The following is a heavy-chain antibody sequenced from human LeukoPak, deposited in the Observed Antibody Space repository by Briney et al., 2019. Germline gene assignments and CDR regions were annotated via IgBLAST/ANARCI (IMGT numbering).Heavy chain of an antibody. Sequence: PSETLSLTCTVSGGSISSYYWSWIRQPPGKGLEWIGYIYYSESTNYNPSLKSRVTISVDTSKNQFSLKLSSVTAADTAVYYCARRGSSWYGAFDIWGQGTMVTVSS. CDR1: GGSISSYY. CDR3: ARRGSSWYGAFDI. J-gene: IGHJ3*02. CDR2: IYYSEST. V-gene: IGHV4-59*01. D-gene: IGHD6-13*01.